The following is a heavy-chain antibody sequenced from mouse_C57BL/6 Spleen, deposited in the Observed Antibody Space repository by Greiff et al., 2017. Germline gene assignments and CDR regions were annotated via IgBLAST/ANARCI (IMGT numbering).Heavy chain of an antibody. CDR2: IHPNSGST. CDR3: ARLLYYGSSYYAMDY. J-gene: IGHJ4*01. D-gene: IGHD1-1*01. V-gene: IGHV1-64*01. Sequence: VQLQQPGAELVKPGASVKLSCKASGYTFTSSWLHWVKQRPGQGLEWIGMIHPNSGSTNYNEKFKSKATLTVDKSSSTAYMQLSSLTSEDSAVYYCARLLYYGSSYYAMDYWGQGTSVTVSS. CDR1: GYTFTSSW.